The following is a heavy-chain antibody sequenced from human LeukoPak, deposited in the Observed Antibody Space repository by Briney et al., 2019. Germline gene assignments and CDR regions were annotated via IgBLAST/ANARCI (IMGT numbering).Heavy chain of an antibody. V-gene: IGHV3-64*01. J-gene: IGHJ4*02. D-gene: IGHD4-17*01. CDR1: GFTFSSYA. Sequence: GGSLRLSCAASGFTFSSYAMHWVRQAPGKGLEYVSAISSNGGSTYYANSVKGRFTISRDNSKNTLYLQMGSLRAEDMAVYYCARGNCGDYHFDYWGQGTLVTVSS. CDR3: ARGNCGDYHFDY. CDR2: ISSNGGST.